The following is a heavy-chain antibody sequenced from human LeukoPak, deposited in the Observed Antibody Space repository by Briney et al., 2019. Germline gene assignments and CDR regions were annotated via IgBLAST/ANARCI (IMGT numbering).Heavy chain of an antibody. CDR3: ATGGWFSPSFFAT. CDR2: RFDGGGT. Sequence: PSETLSLTCTVSGESITRTAGYSWSWIRQSPGRGLEWVGFRFDGGGTYYSPALQSRVTISVDTSKNQLPLKMRSVVAEDTAIYYCATGGWFSPSFFATWGPGILVSVFS. CDR1: GESITRTAGYS. D-gene: IGHD2-15*01. J-gene: IGHJ4*02. V-gene: IGHV4-30-2*06.